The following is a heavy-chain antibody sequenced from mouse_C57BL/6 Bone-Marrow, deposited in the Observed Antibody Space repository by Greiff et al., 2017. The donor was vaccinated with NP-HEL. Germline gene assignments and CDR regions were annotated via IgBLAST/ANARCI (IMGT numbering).Heavy chain of an antibody. D-gene: IGHD3-3*01. CDR3: ARDGGRGDYWYFDV. V-gene: IGHV1-59*01. J-gene: IGHJ1*03. Sequence: VKLQESGAELVRPGTSVKLSCKASGYTFTSYWMHWVKQRPGQGLEWIGVIDPSDSYTNYNQKFKGKATLTVDTSSSTAYMQLSSLTSEDSAVYYCARDGGRGDYWYFDVWGTGTTVTVSS. CDR2: IDPSDSYT. CDR1: GYTFTSYW.